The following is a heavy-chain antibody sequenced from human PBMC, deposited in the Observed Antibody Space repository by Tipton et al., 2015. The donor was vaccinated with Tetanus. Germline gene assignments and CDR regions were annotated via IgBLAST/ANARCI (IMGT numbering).Heavy chain of an antibody. V-gene: IGHV4-59*01. Sequence: TLSLTCTVSGGSISSYYWSWIRQPPGKGLEWIGYIYYSGSTNYNPSLKSRVTISVGTSKNQFSLKLSSVTAADTAVYYCASSAYKAGFDYWGQGTLVTVSS. CDR2: IYYSGST. CDR1: GGSISSYY. J-gene: IGHJ4*02. CDR3: ASSAYKAGFDY. D-gene: IGHD5-24*01.